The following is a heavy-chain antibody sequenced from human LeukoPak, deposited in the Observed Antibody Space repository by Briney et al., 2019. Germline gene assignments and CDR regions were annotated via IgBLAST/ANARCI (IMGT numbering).Heavy chain of an antibody. CDR1: GGSISSYY. CDR2: IYTSGST. Sequence: PSETLSPTCTVSGGSISSYYWSWIRQPPGKGLEWIGYIYTSGSTNYNPFLKSRVTISVDTSKNQFSLKLSSVTAADTAVYYCARRGYSNLYYYYYYMDVWGKGTTVTVSS. D-gene: IGHD4-11*01. J-gene: IGHJ6*03. CDR3: ARRGYSNLYYYYYYMDV. V-gene: IGHV4-4*09.